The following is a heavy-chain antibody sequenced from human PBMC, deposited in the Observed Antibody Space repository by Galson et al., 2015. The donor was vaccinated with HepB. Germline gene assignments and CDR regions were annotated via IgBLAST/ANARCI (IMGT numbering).Heavy chain of an antibody. CDR3: ARVAVAGIYLDY. CDR1: AFTVSSDY. CDR2: IYSGGST. Sequence: SLRLDCAASAFTVSSDYMTWVRQPPGKGLEWVAVIYSGGSTSYADFVKGRFTIARDDSQNTLYLQMNSLRPEDTAVFYCARVAVAGIYLDYWVQGTLVTVSS. V-gene: IGHV3-66*02. D-gene: IGHD6-19*01. J-gene: IGHJ4*02.